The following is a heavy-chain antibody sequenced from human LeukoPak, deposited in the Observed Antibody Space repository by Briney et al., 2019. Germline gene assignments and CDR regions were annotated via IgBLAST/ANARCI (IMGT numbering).Heavy chain of an antibody. J-gene: IGHJ3*02. D-gene: IGHD3-22*01. CDR1: GFTFDDYA. CDR3: AKGYKSYYYEKSAFDI. CDR2: ISWNSGSI. Sequence: GGSLRLSCAASGFTFDDYAMHWVRQAPGKGLEWVSGISWNSGSIGYADSVKGRFTISRDNAKNSLYLQMNSLRAEDTALYYCAKGYKSYYYEKSAFDIWGQGTMVTVSS. V-gene: IGHV3-9*01.